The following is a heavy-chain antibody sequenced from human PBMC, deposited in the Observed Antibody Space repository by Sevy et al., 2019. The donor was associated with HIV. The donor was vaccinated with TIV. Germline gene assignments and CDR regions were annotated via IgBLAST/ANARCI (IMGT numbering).Heavy chain of an antibody. CDR1: GFTFSSYS. Sequence: GGSLRLYCAASGFTFSSYSMNWVRQAPGKGLEWVSSISSSSSYIYYADSVKGRFTMSRDNDKNSQYLQMNRLRAEDTAVYYFAREYCSSTSCWYCNNGIHVWGLGTTVNVSS. J-gene: IGHJ6*02. V-gene: IGHV3-21*01. CDR2: ISSSSSYI. D-gene: IGHD2-2*01. CDR3: AREYCSSTSCWYCNNGIHV.